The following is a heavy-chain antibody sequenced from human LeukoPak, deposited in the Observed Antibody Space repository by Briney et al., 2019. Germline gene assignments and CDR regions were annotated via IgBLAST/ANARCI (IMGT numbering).Heavy chain of an antibody. D-gene: IGHD4-17*01. Sequence: PGGSLRLSCTASGFTFDDYSMHWVRQAPGKGPEWVSLISWDGATTFYADSVKGRFTISRDNSKNSLYLQMNSLKTEDTAFYYCAKDARSRKTTRGYFDYWGQGTLVTVSS. J-gene: IGHJ4*02. CDR3: AKDARSRKTTRGYFDY. CDR2: ISWDGATT. V-gene: IGHV3-43*01. CDR1: GFTFDDYS.